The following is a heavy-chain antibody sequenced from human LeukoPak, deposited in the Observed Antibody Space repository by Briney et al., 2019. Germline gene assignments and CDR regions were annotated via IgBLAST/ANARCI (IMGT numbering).Heavy chain of an antibody. CDR2: ISAYNGNT. CDR3: ARGPPTLWFGELVDRRYGMDV. CDR1: GYTFSNYG. D-gene: IGHD3-10*01. J-gene: IGHJ6*02. V-gene: IGHV1-18*01. Sequence: ASVKVSCKASGYTFSNYGFIWVRQAPGQGLEWMGWISAYNGNTDYAQKLQGRVTMTTDTSTSTAYMELRSLRSDDTAVYYCARGPPTLWFGELVDRRYGMDVWGQGTTVTVSS.